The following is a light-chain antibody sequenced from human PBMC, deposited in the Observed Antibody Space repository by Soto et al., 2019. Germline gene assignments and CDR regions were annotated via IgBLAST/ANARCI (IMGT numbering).Light chain of an antibody. Sequence: QSVLTQPPSVSGAPGQRVTISCTGSSSYIGAGYDVHWYQQLPGTAPKLLIYANTNRTSGVPDRCSGSESGTSASLAITGLQAEDGADYYCQSYDDSLGGHVIFGGGTKLTVL. CDR3: QSYDDSLGGHVI. CDR1: SSYIGAGYD. V-gene: IGLV1-40*01. CDR2: ANT. J-gene: IGLJ2*01.